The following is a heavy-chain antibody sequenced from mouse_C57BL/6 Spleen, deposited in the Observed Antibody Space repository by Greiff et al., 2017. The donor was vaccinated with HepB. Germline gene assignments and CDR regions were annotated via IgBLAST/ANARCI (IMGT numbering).Heavy chain of an antibody. Sequence: QVQLQQPGAELVRPGTSVKLSCKASGYTFTSYWMHWVKQRPGQGLEWIGVIDPSDSYTNYNQKFKGKATLTVDTSSSTAYMQLSSLTSEDSVVYYCASWVYYYGSTYYFDYWGQGTTLTVSS. V-gene: IGHV1-59*01. CDR2: IDPSDSYT. CDR1: GYTFTSYW. CDR3: ASWVYYYGSTYYFDY. J-gene: IGHJ2*01. D-gene: IGHD1-1*01.